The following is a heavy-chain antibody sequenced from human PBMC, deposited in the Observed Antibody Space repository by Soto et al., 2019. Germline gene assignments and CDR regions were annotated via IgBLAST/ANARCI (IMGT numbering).Heavy chain of an antibody. Sequence: QVPLVQSGAEVKKPGASVKVSCKASGYTFTSYDINWVRQATGQGLEWMGWMNPNSGNTGYAQKFQGRVTMTRNTSISTAYMELSSLRSEDTAVYYCARTLYYYGSGSSAFDIWGQGTMVTVSS. CDR3: ARTLYYYGSGSSAFDI. CDR1: GYTFTSYD. CDR2: MNPNSGNT. J-gene: IGHJ3*02. D-gene: IGHD3-10*01. V-gene: IGHV1-8*01.